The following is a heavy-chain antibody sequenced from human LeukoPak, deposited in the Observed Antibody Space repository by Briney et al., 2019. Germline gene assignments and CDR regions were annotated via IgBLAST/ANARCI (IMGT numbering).Heavy chain of an antibody. CDR3: ARGGITGTTRGPTRLNDAFDI. J-gene: IGHJ3*02. CDR1: GYTFTGYY. D-gene: IGHD1-20*01. Sequence: GASVKVSCKASGYTFTGYYMHWVRQAPGQGLEWMGWINPNSGDTNYAQKFQGWVTMTRDTSISTAYMELSRLRSDDTAVYYCARGGITGTTRGPTRLNDAFDIWGQGTMVTVSS. V-gene: IGHV1-2*04. CDR2: INPNSGDT.